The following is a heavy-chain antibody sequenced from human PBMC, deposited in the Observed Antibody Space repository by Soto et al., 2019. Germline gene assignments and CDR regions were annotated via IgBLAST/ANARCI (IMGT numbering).Heavy chain of an antibody. CDR3: AHRDGNMVRGVISFDY. CDR2: IYWDDDK. V-gene: IGHV2-5*02. Sequence: QITLKESGPTLVKPTQTLTLTCIFSGFSISTSGVGVGWIRQPPGKALEWLALIYWDDDKRYSPIVKSRPTITKDTSKNQVVLTMTNMDPVDTATYYCAHRDGNMVRGVISFDYWGQGTLVTVSS. J-gene: IGHJ4*02. D-gene: IGHD3-10*01. CDR1: GFSISTSGVG.